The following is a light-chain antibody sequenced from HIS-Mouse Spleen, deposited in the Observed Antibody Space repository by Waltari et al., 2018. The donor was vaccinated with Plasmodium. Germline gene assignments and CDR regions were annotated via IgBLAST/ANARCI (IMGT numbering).Light chain of an antibody. CDR1: ALTNNK. V-gene: IGLV3-10*01. CDR3: YSTDSSGNHRV. J-gene: IGLJ3*02. CDR2: EDS. Sequence: SYELTQPPSVSVSPGQTARITCSGDALTNNKAYWYQQKSGQAPVLVIYEDSKRPSGIPERFSGSSSGTMATLTISGAQVEDEADYYCYSTDSSGNHRVFGGGTKLTVL.